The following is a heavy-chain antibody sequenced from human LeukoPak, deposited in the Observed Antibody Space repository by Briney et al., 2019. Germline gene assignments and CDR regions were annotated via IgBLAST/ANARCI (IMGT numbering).Heavy chain of an antibody. Sequence: ASVKVSRTASGFRFTSYDINWVRQASGQGFEWMGWMNPNNGNTGYAQKFQGRVTMTRDTSISTAYMELRDLTSEDTAVYYCVRDGEGVAISVNYWFDPWGQGTLVTVSS. J-gene: IGHJ5*02. D-gene: IGHD3-10*01. V-gene: IGHV1-8*01. CDR3: VRDGEGVAISVNYWFDP. CDR2: MNPNNGNT. CDR1: GFRFTSYD.